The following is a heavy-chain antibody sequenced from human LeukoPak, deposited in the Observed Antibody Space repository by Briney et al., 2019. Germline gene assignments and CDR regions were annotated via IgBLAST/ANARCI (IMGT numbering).Heavy chain of an antibody. V-gene: IGHV3-74*01. CDR1: GFTVSSYW. CDR2: FSSDGTFI. Sequence: PGGSLRLSCAASGFTVSSYWMSWVRQSPGKGLMWVSRFSSDGTFISYADSVKGRFTISRDNARNTLYLQMNSLRAEDTALYYCAKDRGSGWGSVAFDIWGQGTMVTVSS. D-gene: IGHD7-27*01. J-gene: IGHJ3*02. CDR3: AKDRGSGWGSVAFDI.